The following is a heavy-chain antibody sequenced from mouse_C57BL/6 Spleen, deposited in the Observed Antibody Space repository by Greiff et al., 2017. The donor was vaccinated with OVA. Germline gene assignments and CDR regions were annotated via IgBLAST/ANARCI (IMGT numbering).Heavy chain of an antibody. CDR2: IYPGSGST. Sequence: QVQLKESGAELVKPGASVKMSCKASGYTFTSYWITWVKQRPGQGLEWIGDIYPGSGSTNYNEKFKSKATLTVDTSSSTAYMQLSSLTSEDSAVYYCERRSQIDYDYGGYFGCWGQGTTLTVSS. D-gene: IGHD2-4*01. CDR3: ERRSQIDYDYGGYFGC. CDR1: GYTFTSYW. J-gene: IGHJ2*01. V-gene: IGHV1-55*01.